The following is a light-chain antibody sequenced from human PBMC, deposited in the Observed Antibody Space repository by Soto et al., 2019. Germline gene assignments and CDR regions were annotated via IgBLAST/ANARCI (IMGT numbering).Light chain of an antibody. CDR3: QQYYSAPLT. V-gene: IGKV4-1*01. Sequence: DIVMTQSPDSLAVSLGERATINCKSSQSVLYSSSNKNYLAWYQQKPGQSPKLLIYWASTRETGVPDRFSGSGSGTDFTLTISSLQAEDVAVYYCQQYYSAPLTLGGGTKVEIK. CDR2: WAS. J-gene: IGKJ4*01. CDR1: QSVLYSSSNKNY.